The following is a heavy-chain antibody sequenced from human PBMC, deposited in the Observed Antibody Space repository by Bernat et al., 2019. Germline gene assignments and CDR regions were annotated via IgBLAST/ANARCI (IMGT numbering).Heavy chain of an antibody. Sequence: QVHLQQWGAGLLKPSETLSLTCAVYVGSFSGYYWTWIRQPPGKGLEWIGEVNHDGNTNYNPSLKSRVTISGDTSKNQFSLKVRSVTAADTAVYFCARGVTAGPNFDSWGRGTLVTVSS. CDR2: VNHDGNT. J-gene: IGHJ4*02. V-gene: IGHV4-34*02. CDR3: ARGVTAGPNFDS. D-gene: IGHD6-13*01. CDR1: VGSFSGYY.